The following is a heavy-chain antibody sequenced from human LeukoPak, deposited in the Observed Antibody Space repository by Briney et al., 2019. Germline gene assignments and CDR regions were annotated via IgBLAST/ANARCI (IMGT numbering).Heavy chain of an antibody. J-gene: IGHJ4*02. D-gene: IGHD1-26*01. CDR2: IKEDGSEK. CDR1: GFTFSRHW. Sequence: PGGSLRLSCAASGFTFSRHWMSWVRQAPGKGLEWVANIKEDGSEKYCVDSVKGRFTISRDNAKNSLYLQMNSLRAEDTAVYYCARDREAPFDYWGQGTLVTVSS. V-gene: IGHV3-7*01. CDR3: ARDREAPFDY.